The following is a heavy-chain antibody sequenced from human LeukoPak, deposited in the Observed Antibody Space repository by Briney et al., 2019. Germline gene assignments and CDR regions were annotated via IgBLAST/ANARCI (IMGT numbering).Heavy chain of an antibody. J-gene: IGHJ6*03. CDR3: ARCYYDFWSGYYPNYYYYYMDV. D-gene: IGHD3-3*01. Sequence: GGSLRLSCGASGFTFSSYWMSWVRQAPGKGLEWVANIKQDGSEKYYVDSVKGRFTISRDNAKNSLYLQMNSLRAEDTAVYYCARCYYDFWSGYYPNYYYYYMDVWGKGTTVTVSS. V-gene: IGHV3-7*01. CDR1: GFTFSSYW. CDR2: IKQDGSEK.